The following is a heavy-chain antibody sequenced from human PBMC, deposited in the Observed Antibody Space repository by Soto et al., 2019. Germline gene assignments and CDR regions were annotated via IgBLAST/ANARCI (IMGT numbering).Heavy chain of an antibody. Sequence: QVQLQESGPGLVKPSETLSLTCTVSGGSISSYYWSGIRQPPGKGLEWIGYIHYSGSTNYNPSLKSRVTISVDTSKNQFSLKLSSVTAADTAVYYCARAVGPNLNFDYWGQGTLVTVSS. CDR3: ARAVGPNLNFDY. J-gene: IGHJ4*02. V-gene: IGHV4-59*08. CDR2: IHYSGST. D-gene: IGHD1-26*01. CDR1: GGSISSYY.